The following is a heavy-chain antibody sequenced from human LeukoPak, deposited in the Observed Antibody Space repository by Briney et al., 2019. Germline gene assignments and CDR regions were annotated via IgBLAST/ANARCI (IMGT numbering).Heavy chain of an antibody. CDR1: GGSISSGGYS. Sequence: KASETLSLTCAVSGGSISSGGYSWSWIRQPPGKGLEWIGYIYHSGSTYYNPSLKSRVTISVDRSKNQFSLKLSSVTAADTAVYYCARVPSYGAIFDYWGQGTLVTVSS. CDR2: IYHSGST. D-gene: IGHD4-17*01. V-gene: IGHV4-30-2*01. CDR3: ARVPSYGAIFDY. J-gene: IGHJ4*02.